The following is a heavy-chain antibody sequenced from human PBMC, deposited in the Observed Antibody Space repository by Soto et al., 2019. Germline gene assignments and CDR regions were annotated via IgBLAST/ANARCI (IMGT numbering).Heavy chain of an antibody. J-gene: IGHJ4*02. Sequence: SVKVSCKASGGTFSSYAISWVRQAPGQGLEWMGGIIPIFGTANYAQKFQGRVTITADESTSTAYMELSSLRSEDTAVYYCARDPRGDATFGYWGQGTLVTVSS. D-gene: IGHD2-21*02. CDR1: GGTFSSYA. V-gene: IGHV1-69*13. CDR2: IIPIFGTA. CDR3: ARDPRGDATFGY.